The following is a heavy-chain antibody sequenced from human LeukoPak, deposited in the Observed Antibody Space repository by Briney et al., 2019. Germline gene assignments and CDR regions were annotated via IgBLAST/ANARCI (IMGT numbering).Heavy chain of an antibody. CDR2: VNHSGST. V-gene: IGHV4-34*01. CDR3: ARRRSGWPDY. J-gene: IGHJ4*02. CDR1: GGSFSGYY. Sequence: SETLSLTCAVYGGSFSGYYWSWIRQPPGKGLEWIGEVNHSGSTNYNPSLKSRVTISVATSKNQFSLKLSSVTAADTAVYYCARRRSGWPDYWGQGTLVTVSS. D-gene: IGHD6-19*01.